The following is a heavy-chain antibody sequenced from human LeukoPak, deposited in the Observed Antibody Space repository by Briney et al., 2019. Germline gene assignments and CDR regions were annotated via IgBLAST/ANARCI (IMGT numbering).Heavy chain of an antibody. CDR2: AYYTGST. CDR3: ARQSGSYPLDY. V-gene: IGHV4-39*01. Sequence: SETLSLTCTVSGGSVSSITYYWGWTRQPPGKGLEWIGSAYYTGSTYYNPSLKSRVTISVDTSKNQFSLKLSSATAADTAVYYCARQSGSYPLDYWGQGTLVTVSS. J-gene: IGHJ4*02. D-gene: IGHD1-26*01. CDR1: GGSVSSITYY.